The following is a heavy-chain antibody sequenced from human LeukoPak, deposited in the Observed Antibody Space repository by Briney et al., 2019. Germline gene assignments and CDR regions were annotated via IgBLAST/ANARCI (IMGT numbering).Heavy chain of an antibody. CDR2: IYSGGST. Sequence: GGSLRLSCAASGFTVSSNYMSWVRQAPGKGLEWVSVIYSGGSTYYADSVKGRFTISRDNSKNTLYLQMNSLRAEDTAVYYCARGTTGSLPELDYWGQGTLVTVSS. CDR3: ARGTTGSLPELDY. D-gene: IGHD4-17*01. V-gene: IGHV3-66*02. CDR1: GFTVSSNY. J-gene: IGHJ4*02.